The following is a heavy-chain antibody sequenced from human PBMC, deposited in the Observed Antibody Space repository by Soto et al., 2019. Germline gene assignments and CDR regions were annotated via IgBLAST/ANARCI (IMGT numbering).Heavy chain of an antibody. CDR2: IYHSGST. J-gene: IGHJ5*02. Sequence: ASETLSLTCAVSGDYISSGGYSWSWIRQPPGKGLEWIGYIYHSGSTYYNPSLKSRVTISVDRSKNQFSLKLSSVTAADTAVYYCARASQASYNWFLPFDPWGQGTLVTV. CDR3: ARASQASYNWFLPFDP. V-gene: IGHV4-30-2*01. D-gene: IGHD1-20*01. CDR1: GDYISSGGYS.